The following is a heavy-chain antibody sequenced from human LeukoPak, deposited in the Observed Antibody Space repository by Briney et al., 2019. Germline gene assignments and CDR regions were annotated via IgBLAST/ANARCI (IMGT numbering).Heavy chain of an antibody. D-gene: IGHD3-22*01. CDR3: ARGGLPSRWYYYDSSGSLDY. CDR2: IRNDGSNK. J-gene: IGHJ4*02. V-gene: IGHV3-33*01. CDR1: AFIFISYG. Sequence: GRSLRLSCAAAAFIFISYGMHCVRQAPGEGLEWVAAIRNDGSNKYYADSVKGRFTISRDNSKNTQKLQINSRIAEDTAVYYCARGGLPSRWYYYDSSGSLDYWGEGTLVTVSP.